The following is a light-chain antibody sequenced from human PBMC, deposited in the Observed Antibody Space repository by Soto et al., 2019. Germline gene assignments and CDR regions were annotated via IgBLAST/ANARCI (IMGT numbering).Light chain of an antibody. Sequence: EIVLTQSPATLSLSPGERATLSCRASQSVSRHLAWYQQKPGQAPRLLIYDASDRATGIPARFSGSGSGTDFTLTISSLDPEDFAVYYCQQRSNWPPVTFGGGTKVE. CDR2: DAS. CDR3: QQRSNWPPVT. V-gene: IGKV3-11*01. CDR1: QSVSRH. J-gene: IGKJ4*01.